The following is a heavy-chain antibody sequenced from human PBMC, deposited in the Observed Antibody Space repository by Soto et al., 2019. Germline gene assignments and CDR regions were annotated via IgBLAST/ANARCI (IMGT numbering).Heavy chain of an antibody. D-gene: IGHD2-15*01. V-gene: IGHV3-48*03. J-gene: IGHJ6*02. CDR2: ISSGGGTT. CDR1: GLTFSSYE. CDR3: AKERMGYYYGMDV. Sequence: VQLVASGGGLVQPGGSLRLSCAASGLTFSSYEMNWVRQAPGKGLEWVSYISSGGGTTYYVDSVKGRFTISRDNAKNTVSLQMNSLRADDTAVYYCAKERMGYYYGMDVWGQGTTVVVSS.